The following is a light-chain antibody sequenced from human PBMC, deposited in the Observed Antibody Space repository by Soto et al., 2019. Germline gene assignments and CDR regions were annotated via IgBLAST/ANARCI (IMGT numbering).Light chain of an antibody. CDR2: EVS. CDR3: SSYEGSNNLV. V-gene: IGLV2-8*01. J-gene: IGLJ2*01. Sequence: QSALTQPPSASGSPGQSVTISCTGTSSDVGGYNYVSWYQQHPGKAPKLMIYEVSKRPSGVPDRFSGSKSGNTASLTVSGLQAEDEDDYYCSSYEGSNNLVFGGGTKLTVL. CDR1: SSDVGGYNY.